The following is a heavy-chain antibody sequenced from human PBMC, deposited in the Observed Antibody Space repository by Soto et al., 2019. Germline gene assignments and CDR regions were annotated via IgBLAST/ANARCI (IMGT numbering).Heavy chain of an antibody. CDR1: GFTFSSYS. D-gene: IGHD6-19*01. V-gene: IGHV3-21*01. Sequence: GGSLRLSCAASGFTFSSYSMNWARQAPGKGLEWVSSISSSSSYIYYADSVRGRFTISRDNAKNSLYLQMNSLRAEDTAVYYCARDLDSSGWEDYYGMDVWGQGTTVTVSS. CDR2: ISSSSSYI. CDR3: ARDLDSSGWEDYYGMDV. J-gene: IGHJ6*02.